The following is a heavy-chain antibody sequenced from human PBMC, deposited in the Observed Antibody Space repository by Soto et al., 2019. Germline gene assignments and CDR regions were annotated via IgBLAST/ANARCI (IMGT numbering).Heavy chain of an antibody. CDR3: ARLKGRATITFYVDF. Sequence: QLQLQESGPGLVKPSETLSLTCSVSGDSINSDKYYWGWIRQPPGKGLEWIGSIYFRGNTYYNPYPQTRVIITLDKSKSQFSLKLNSVTAADSAVYFCARLKGRATITFYVDFWGQGALVTFSS. D-gene: IGHD3-16*01. CDR2: IYFRGNT. V-gene: IGHV4-39*01. CDR1: GDSINSDKYY. J-gene: IGHJ4*02.